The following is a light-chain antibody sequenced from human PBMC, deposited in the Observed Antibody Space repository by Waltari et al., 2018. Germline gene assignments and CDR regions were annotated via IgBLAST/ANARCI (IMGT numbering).Light chain of an antibody. J-gene: IGKJ3*01. CDR3: QQHYTTPFT. CDR2: WAS. Sequence: DIVMTQSPDSLAVSLGERATINCKSSQSVLYSSDNKNYLAWYQQKPGQPPKLLFYWASTRESGVPDRFSGSGSGTDFTLTISSLQAKDVAVYYCQQHYTTPFTFGPGTTVDIK. V-gene: IGKV4-1*01. CDR1: QSVLYSSDNKNY.